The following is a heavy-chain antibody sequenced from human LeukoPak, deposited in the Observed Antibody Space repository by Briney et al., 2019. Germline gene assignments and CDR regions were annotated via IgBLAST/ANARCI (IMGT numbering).Heavy chain of an antibody. CDR2: ISYDGSNK. D-gene: IGHD2-15*01. CDR3: ARDQAPVVVANRSRWFDP. V-gene: IGHV3-30*04. Sequence: GRSLRLSCAASGFTFSSYAMHWVRQAPGKGLDWVAVISYDGSNKYYADSVKGRFTISRDNSKNTLYLQMNSLRAEGTAVYYCARDQAPVVVANRSRWFDPWGQGTLVTVSS. CDR1: GFTFSSYA. J-gene: IGHJ5*02.